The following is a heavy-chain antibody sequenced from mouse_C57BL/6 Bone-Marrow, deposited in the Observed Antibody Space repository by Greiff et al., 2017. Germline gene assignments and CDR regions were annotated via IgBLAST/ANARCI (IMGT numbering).Heavy chain of an antibody. CDR2: INPNNGGT. CDR1: GYTFTDYY. J-gene: IGHJ1*03. CDR3: ARENYCSSYDWYFDV. Sequence: EVQLQQSGPELVKPGASVKISCKASGYTFTDYYMNWVKQSHGKSLEWIGDINPNNGGTSYNQKFKGKATLTVDKSSSTAYMELRRLTAEDSAVYYFARENYCSSYDWYFDVWGTGTTVTVSS. D-gene: IGHD1-1*01. V-gene: IGHV1-26*01.